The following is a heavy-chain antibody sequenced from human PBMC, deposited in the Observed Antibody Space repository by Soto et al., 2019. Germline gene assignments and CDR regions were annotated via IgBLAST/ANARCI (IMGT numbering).Heavy chain of an antibody. CDR3: ARDACSSTSCYTSWFDP. Sequence: SVKGSCKASGGTFSSYAISWRRQSPGQGLEWMGGIIPIFGTANYAQKFQGRVTITADKSTSTAYMELSSLRSEDTAVYYCARDACSSTSCYTSWFDPWGQGTLVTVS. CDR2: IIPIFGTA. CDR1: GGTFSSYA. J-gene: IGHJ5*02. V-gene: IGHV1-69*06. D-gene: IGHD2-2*02.